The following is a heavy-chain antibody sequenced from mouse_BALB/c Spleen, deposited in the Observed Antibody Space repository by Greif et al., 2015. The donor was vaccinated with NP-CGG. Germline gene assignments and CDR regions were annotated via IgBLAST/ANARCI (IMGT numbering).Heavy chain of an antibody. CDR2: IRLKSNNYAT. CDR1: GFTFSNYW. CDR3: TGYYYGSDY. Sequence: EVQGVESGGGLVQPGGSMELSCVASGFTFSNYWMNWVRQSPEKGLEWVAEIRLKSNNYATHYAESVKGRFTISRDDSKSSVYLQMNNLRAEDTGIYHCTGYYYGSDYWGQGTTLTVSS. J-gene: IGHJ2*01. V-gene: IGHV6-6*02. D-gene: IGHD1-1*01.